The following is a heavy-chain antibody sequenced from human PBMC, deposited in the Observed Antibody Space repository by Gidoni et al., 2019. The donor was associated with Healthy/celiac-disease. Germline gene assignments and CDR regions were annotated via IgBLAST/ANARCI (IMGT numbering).Heavy chain of an antibody. CDR3: AKEAVDSSGYYYWFDP. CDR1: GFTFDDYA. CDR2: ISWNSCSI. D-gene: IGHD3-22*01. J-gene: IGHJ5*02. Sequence: EVQLVESGGGLVQPGRSLRLSCAASGFTFDDYAMHWVRQAPGKGLEWVSGISWNSCSIGYADSVKGRFTISRDNAKNSLYLQMNSLRAEDTALYYCAKEAVDSSGYYYWFDPWGQGTLVTVSS. V-gene: IGHV3-9*01.